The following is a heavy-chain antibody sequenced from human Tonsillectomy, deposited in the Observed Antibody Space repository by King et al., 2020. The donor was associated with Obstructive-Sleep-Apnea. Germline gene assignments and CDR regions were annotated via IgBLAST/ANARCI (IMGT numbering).Heavy chain of an antibody. CDR2: ISASSSRL. J-gene: IGHJ4*02. D-gene: IGHD5-24*01. CDR3: VRALQSDSYGYSY. Sequence: VQLVESEGGLVRPGGSLRLSCAASGFAFSSWNMNWVRQASGKGLEWVSYISASSSRLYYADSVKDRFTISRDNARNSLYLQMNSLRADDTAVYYCVRALQSDSYGYSYWGRGTLVTVSS. CDR1: GFAFSSWN. V-gene: IGHV3-48*01.